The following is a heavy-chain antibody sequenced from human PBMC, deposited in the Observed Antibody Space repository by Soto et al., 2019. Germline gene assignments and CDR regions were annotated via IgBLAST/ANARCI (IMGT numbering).Heavy chain of an antibody. J-gene: IGHJ4*02. CDR2: IHYSGNT. V-gene: IGHV4-59*12. CDR3: ARILIIGTTRGSYFDY. CDR1: GGSISTYY. D-gene: IGHD1-20*01. Sequence: SETLSLTCAVSGGSISTYYWSWIRQPPGKGLEWIGHIHYSGNTNYNPSLKSRVTISVDTSKNQFSLKLSSVTAADTAVYYCARILIIGTTRGSYFDYWGQGTLVTVSS.